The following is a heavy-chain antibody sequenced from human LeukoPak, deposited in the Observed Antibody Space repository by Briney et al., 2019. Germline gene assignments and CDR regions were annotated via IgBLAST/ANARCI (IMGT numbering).Heavy chain of an antibody. CDR3: AKVLPLTFYYMDV. V-gene: IGHV3-30*02. D-gene: IGHD4/OR15-4a*01. J-gene: IGHJ6*03. CDR2: IRFDGGDK. CDR1: GVTFGTYG. Sequence: GGSLRLSCVASGVTFGTYGLHWVRQAPGKGLEWVAFIRFDGGDKYYADSVKGRFTVSRDNPKNTLYLQMNSLGIEDTAMYYCAKVLPLTFYYMDVWGKGTTVTVSS.